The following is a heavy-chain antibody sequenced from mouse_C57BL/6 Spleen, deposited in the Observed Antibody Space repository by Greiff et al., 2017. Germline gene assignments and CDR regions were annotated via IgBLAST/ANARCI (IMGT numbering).Heavy chain of an antibody. J-gene: IGHJ3*01. V-gene: IGHV1-82*01. D-gene: IGHD2-4*01. CDR3: AREDYDRFAY. CDR1: GYAFSSSW. Sequence: QVQLKQSGPELVKPGASVKISCKASGYAFSSSWMNWVKQRPGKGLEWIGRIYPGDGDTNYNGKFKGKATLTADKSSSTAYMQLSSLTSEDSAVXFCAREDYDRFAYWGQGTLVTVSA. CDR2: IYPGDGDT.